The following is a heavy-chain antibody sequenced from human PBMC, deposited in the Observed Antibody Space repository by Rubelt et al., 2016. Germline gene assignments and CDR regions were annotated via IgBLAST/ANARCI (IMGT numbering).Heavy chain of an antibody. V-gene: IGHV1-18*01. CDR3: ARRDGDNWDDAFDI. D-gene: IGHD5-24*01. CDR1: GYTFTSYG. Sequence: QVQLVQSGAEVKKPGASVKVSCKASGYTFTSYGISWVRQAPGQGLEWMGWISAYNGNTNYAQKRQGRVTMTPATSTSTAYMELRSLGSDDTAVYYWARRDGDNWDDAFDIWGQGTMVTVSS. J-gene: IGHJ3*02. CDR2: ISAYNGNT.